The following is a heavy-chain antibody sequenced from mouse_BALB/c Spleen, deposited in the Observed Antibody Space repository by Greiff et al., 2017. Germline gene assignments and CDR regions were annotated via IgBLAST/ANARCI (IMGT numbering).Heavy chain of an antibody. CDR1: GYTFTSYW. Sequence: LQQPGPELVRPGASVKLSCKASGYTFTSYWMHWVKQRPGQGLEWIGNIYPGSGSTNYDEKFKSKATLTVDTSSSTAYMQLSSLTSEDSAVYYCTSYESYYAMDYWGQGTSVTVSS. D-gene: IGHD2-3*01. J-gene: IGHJ4*01. CDR2: IYPGSGST. V-gene: IGHV1S22*01. CDR3: TSYESYYAMDY.